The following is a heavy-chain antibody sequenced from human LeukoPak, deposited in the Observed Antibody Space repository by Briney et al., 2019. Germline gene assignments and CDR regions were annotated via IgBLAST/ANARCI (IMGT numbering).Heavy chain of an antibody. V-gene: IGHV1-69*05. CDR3: ARGSGYYDSSGYLDSGRYFDY. Sequence: SVKVSCKASGGTFSSYAISWVRQAPGQGLEWMGGIIPIFGTANYAQKFQGRVTITTDESTSTAYMELSSLRSEDTAVYYCARGSGYYDSSGYLDSGRYFDYWGQGTLVTVSS. CDR1: GGTFSSYA. J-gene: IGHJ4*02. CDR2: IIPIFGTA. D-gene: IGHD3-22*01.